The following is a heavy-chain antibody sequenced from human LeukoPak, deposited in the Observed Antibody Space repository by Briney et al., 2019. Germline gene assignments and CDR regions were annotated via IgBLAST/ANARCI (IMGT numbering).Heavy chain of an antibody. D-gene: IGHD6-6*01. CDR3: ARLAVGNADSSSSADNWFDP. V-gene: IGHV4-34*01. CDR1: GGSFSGYY. CDR2: INHSGST. Sequence: SETLSLTCAVYGGSFSGYYWSWIRQPPGKGLEWIGEINHSGSTNYNPSLRSRVTISVDTSKNQFSLKLSSVTAADTAVYYCARLAVGNADSSSSADNWFDPWGQGTLVTVSS. J-gene: IGHJ5*02.